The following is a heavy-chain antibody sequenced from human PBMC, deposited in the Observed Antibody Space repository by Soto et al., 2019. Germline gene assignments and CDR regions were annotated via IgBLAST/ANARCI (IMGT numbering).Heavy chain of an antibody. CDR2: IYYSGST. CDR1: GGSFSGYY. Sequence: SETLSLTCAVYGGSFSGYYWSWIRQPPGKGLEWIGYIYYSGSTNYNPSLKSRVTISVDTSKNKFSLKLSSVTAADTAVYYCAGYYDSSGLFDYWGQGTLVTVSS. V-gene: IGHV4-59*13. D-gene: IGHD3-22*01. J-gene: IGHJ4*02. CDR3: AGYYDSSGLFDY.